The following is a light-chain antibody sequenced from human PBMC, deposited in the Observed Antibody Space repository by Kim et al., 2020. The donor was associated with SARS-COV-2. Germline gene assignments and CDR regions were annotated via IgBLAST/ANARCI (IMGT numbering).Light chain of an antibody. CDR1: QSLSSD. J-gene: IGKJ4*01. CDR3: QQYNNWPLT. CDR2: GAS. Sequence: IVMTQSPATLSVSPGERATLSCRASQSLSSDLAWYQQKPGQAPRLLIYGASTRATGIPARFSGSGSGTEFTLTISSLQSDGFAVYYCQQYNNWPLTFGGGTKLEIK. V-gene: IGKV3-15*01.